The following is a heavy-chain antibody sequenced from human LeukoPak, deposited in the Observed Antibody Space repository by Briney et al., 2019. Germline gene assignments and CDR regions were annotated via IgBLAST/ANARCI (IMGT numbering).Heavy chain of an antibody. Sequence: PGGSLRLSCAVSGITFSSYGMHWVRQAPGKGLEWVAFIRYDGSNKYYADSVKGRFTISRDNSKNTLYLQMNSLRAEDTAVYYCARDNLLWFGEWPPSLGWGQGTLVTVSS. CDR1: GITFSSYG. J-gene: IGHJ4*02. D-gene: IGHD3-10*01. CDR3: ARDNLLWFGEWPPSLG. V-gene: IGHV3-30*02. CDR2: IRYDGSNK.